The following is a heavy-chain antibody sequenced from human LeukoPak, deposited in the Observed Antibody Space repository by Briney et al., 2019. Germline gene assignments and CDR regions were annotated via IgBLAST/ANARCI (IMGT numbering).Heavy chain of an antibody. CDR1: GGSISSYY. CDR2: IYYSGTT. D-gene: IGHD2-15*01. V-gene: IGHV4-59*06. CDR3: ARYRDSGGRLAFGI. J-gene: IGHJ3*02. Sequence: SETLSLTCTVSGGSISSYYWSWIRQPPGKGLEWTGYIYYSGTTYYNPSLESRVTMSVDTSKNQFSLKLSSVTAADTAVYYCARYRDSGGRLAFGIWGQGTMVIVSS.